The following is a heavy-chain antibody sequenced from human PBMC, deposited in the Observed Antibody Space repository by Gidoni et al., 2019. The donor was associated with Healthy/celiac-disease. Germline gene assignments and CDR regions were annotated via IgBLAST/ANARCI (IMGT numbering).Heavy chain of an antibody. CDR2: IKSKTDGGTT. CDR1: GFTFSNAW. V-gene: IGHV3-15*02. CDR3: TTGTIVVVPAAIVEEDY. J-gene: IGHJ4*02. D-gene: IGHD2-2*01. Sequence: LVKPGGSLRLSCAASGFTFSNAWMSWVRQAPGKGLEWVGRIKSKTDGGTTDYAAPVKGRFTISRDDSKNTLYLQMNSLKTEDTAVYYCTTGTIVVVPAAIVEEDYWGQGTLVTVSS.